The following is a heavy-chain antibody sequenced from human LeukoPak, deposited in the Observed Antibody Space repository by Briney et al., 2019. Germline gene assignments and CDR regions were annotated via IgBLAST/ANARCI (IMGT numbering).Heavy chain of an antibody. CDR2: INSDGSST. V-gene: IGHV3-74*01. Sequence: GGSLRLSCAASGFIVSSYWMHWVRQAPGKGLVWVSRINSDGSSTHYADSVKGRFTISRDTAKNTLYLQMNSLRAEDTAVYYCARESGYDPDAFVIWGQGTIVTVSS. J-gene: IGHJ3*02. CDR3: ARESGYDPDAFVI. CDR1: GFIVSSYW. D-gene: IGHD5-12*01.